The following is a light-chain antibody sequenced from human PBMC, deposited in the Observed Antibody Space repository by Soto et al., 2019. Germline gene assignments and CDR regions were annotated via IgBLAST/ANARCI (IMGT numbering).Light chain of an antibody. V-gene: IGLV2-14*01. J-gene: IGLJ3*02. CDR1: SSDVGGYNY. CDR2: XXX. CDR3: SSYTSTSTLV. Sequence: QSALTQPASVSGSPGQSITISCTGTSSDVGGYNYVSWYQQHPGKAPKLMIYXXXXXPLGVSNRFSGSKSGNTASLTISGXXXXXXXXXXCSSYTSTSTLVFGGGTKVTVL.